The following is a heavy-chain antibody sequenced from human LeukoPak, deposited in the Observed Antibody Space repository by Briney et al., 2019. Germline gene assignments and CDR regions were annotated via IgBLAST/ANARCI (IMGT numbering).Heavy chain of an antibody. V-gene: IGHV1-69*13. CDR3: ARGWLAETTVVTPYNY. D-gene: IGHD4-23*01. Sequence: GASVKVSCKASGGTFSSYAISWVRQAPGQGLEWMGGIIPIFGTANYAQKFQGRVTITADESMSTAYMELSSLRSEDTAVYYCARGWLAETTVVTPYNYWGQGTLVTVPS. CDR1: GGTFSSYA. CDR2: IIPIFGTA. J-gene: IGHJ4*02.